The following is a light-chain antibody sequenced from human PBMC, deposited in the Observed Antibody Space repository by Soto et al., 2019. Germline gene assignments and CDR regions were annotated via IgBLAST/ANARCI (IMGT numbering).Light chain of an antibody. V-gene: IGKV3-20*01. Sequence: EIVLTQSPGTLSLSPGERATLSCRASQSVSSNYLAWYQQKPGQAPRLLIYGASSRATGIPDRFSGSGSGTDFTLTIMRLEPEDFAVYYCQQYGSSYPWTFGQGTKV. J-gene: IGKJ1*01. CDR3: QQYGSSYPWT. CDR1: QSVSSNY. CDR2: GAS.